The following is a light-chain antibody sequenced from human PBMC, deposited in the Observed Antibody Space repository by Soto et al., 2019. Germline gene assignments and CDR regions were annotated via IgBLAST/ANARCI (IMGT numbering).Light chain of an antibody. CDR3: LQDYNYPLT. J-gene: IGKJ4*01. Sequence: IQMTQSPPTLSASVGDRVTITCRASQSISSWLAWYQQKPGKAPKLLIYAASSLHSGVPSRFSGSGSGTDFTLTISSLQPEDFATYYCLQDYNYPLTFGGGTKVDIK. CDR2: AAS. V-gene: IGKV1-6*01. CDR1: QSISSW.